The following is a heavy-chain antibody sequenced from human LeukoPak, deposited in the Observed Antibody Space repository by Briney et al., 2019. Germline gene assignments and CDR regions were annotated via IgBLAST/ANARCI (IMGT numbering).Heavy chain of an antibody. V-gene: IGHV3-30*02. CDR3: ARDGGLWSVATILYFDY. J-gene: IGHJ4*02. D-gene: IGHD5-12*01. CDR2: IRYDGSNN. Sequence: GGSLRLSCAASGFTFSSYGMHWVRQAPGKGLEWVAFIRYDGSNNYYADSVRGGIIIFNANYNKIPYLQMNSLRAEDTAVYYCARDGGLWSVATILYFDYWGQGTLVTVSS. CDR1: GFTFSSYG.